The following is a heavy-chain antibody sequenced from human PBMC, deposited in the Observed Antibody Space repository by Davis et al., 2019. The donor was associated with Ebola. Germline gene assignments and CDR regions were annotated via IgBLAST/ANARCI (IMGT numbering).Heavy chain of an antibody. CDR1: GFTFSSYW. D-gene: IGHD5-18*01. J-gene: IGHJ6*02. CDR3: ASLYSYGLEAGYYYGMDV. Sequence: HTGGSLRLSCAASGFTFSSYWMHWVRQAPGKGLVWVSRINSDGSSTSYADSVKGRFTISRDNSKNTLYLQMNSLRAEDTAVYYCASLYSYGLEAGYYYGMDVWGQGTTVTVSS. CDR2: INSDGSST. V-gene: IGHV3-74*01.